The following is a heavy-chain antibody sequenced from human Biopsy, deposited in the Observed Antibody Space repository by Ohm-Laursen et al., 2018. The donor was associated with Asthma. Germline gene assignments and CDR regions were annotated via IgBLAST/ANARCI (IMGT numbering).Heavy chain of an antibody. CDR1: GFKFDDNA. CDR3: AKDGVTTVTTTAFDM. V-gene: IGHV3-9*01. CDR2: ISWNSGRI. Sequence: SLRLSCTASGFKFDDNAMHWIRQAPGKGLEWVSGISWNSGRIGYADSVKGRFTISRDNAKNSLYLQMNSLRPEDTALYYCAKDGVTTVTTTAFDMWGQGTMVTVAS. D-gene: IGHD4-17*01. J-gene: IGHJ3*02.